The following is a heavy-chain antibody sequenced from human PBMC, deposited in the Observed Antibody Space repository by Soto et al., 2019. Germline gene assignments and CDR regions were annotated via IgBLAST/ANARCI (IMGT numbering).Heavy chain of an antibody. CDR3: AISSSYGMDV. D-gene: IGHD6-13*01. Sequence: SETLSLTCTVSGGSISSGSYYWSWIRQPPGKGLEWIGYIYYSGSTNYNPSLKSRVTISVDTSKNQFSLKLSSVTAADTAVYYCAISSSYGMDVWGQGTTVTVSS. CDR1: GGSISSGSYY. J-gene: IGHJ6*02. CDR2: IYYSGST. V-gene: IGHV4-61*01.